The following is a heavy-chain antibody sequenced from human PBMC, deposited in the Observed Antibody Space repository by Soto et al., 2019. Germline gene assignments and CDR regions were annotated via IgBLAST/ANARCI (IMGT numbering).Heavy chain of an antibody. V-gene: IGHV1-69*02. D-gene: IGHD3-22*01. J-gene: IGHJ3*02. CDR1: GGTFSSYT. Sequence: SVKVSCKASGGTFSSYTISWVRQAPGQGLEWMGRIIPILGIANYTQKFQGRVTITADKSTSTAYMELSSVTAADTAVYYCARVRLATYYYDSSGYYNDAFDIWGQGTMVTVSS. CDR2: IIPILGIA. CDR3: ARVRLATYYYDSSGYYNDAFDI.